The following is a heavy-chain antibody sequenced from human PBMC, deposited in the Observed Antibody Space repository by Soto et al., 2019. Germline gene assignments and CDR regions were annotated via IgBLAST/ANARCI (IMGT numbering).Heavy chain of an antibody. Sequence: QVQLVESGGGVVQPGRYLRLSCAASGFTFSSYGMHWVRQAPAKGLEWVAVIWYDGSNKYYADSVKGRFTFSRDNSKKTLCMQLSSPRSQDMTVYFSARDDYGDDVGWFDPWGQGTLVTVAS. CDR2: IWYDGSNK. D-gene: IGHD4-17*01. CDR3: ARDDYGDDVGWFDP. V-gene: IGHV3-33*01. J-gene: IGHJ5*02. CDR1: GFTFSSYG.